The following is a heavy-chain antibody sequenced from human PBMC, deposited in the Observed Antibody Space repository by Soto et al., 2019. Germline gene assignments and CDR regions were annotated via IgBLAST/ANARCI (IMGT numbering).Heavy chain of an antibody. J-gene: IGHJ4*02. CDR1: GFTFSGAA. CDR3: TTSPY. V-gene: IGHV3-73*01. Sequence: LRLSCAVSGFTFSGAAIHWVRQAPGKGLEWIGRIRSKTNNYATAYADSVTGRFTLSRNDSSNTAYLQMNSLKTEDTAVYYCTTSPYWGQGTLVTAPQ. CDR2: IRSKTNNYAT.